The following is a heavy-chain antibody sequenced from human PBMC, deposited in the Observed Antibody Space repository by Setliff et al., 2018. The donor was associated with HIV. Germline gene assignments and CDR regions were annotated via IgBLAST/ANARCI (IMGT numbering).Heavy chain of an antibody. J-gene: IGHJ4*02. CDR2: ISSSGGT. Sequence: SETLSLTCTVSGGSISSGEYYWSWIRQPPGKGLEWLGYISSSGGTDYNPSPNSRIIISIATTKHQFSLRLTSVTAADTAVYFCARVLPYDSTGLLLYYFDNWGQGTLVTVSS. CDR3: ARVLPYDSTGLLLYYFDN. V-gene: IGHV4-30-4*08. CDR1: GGSISSGEYY. D-gene: IGHD3-22*01.